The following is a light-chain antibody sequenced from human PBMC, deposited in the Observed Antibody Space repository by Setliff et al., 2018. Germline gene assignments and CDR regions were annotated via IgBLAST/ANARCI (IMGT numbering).Light chain of an antibody. V-gene: IGLV2-23*02. Sequence: QSALTQPASVSGSPGQSITISCTGANSDIGTYNLVSWYQQYPGRAPNLMIYEVTRRPSGVSDRFSASKSGNTASLTISGLQAEDEADYYCSSYGRNRSYVYVLFGGGTNVTVL. J-gene: IGLJ2*01. CDR2: EVT. CDR1: NSDIGTYNL. CDR3: SSYGRNRSYVYVL.